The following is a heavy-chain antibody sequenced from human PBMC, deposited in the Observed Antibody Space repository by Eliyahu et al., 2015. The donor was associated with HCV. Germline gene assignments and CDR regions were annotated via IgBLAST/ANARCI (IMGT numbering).Heavy chain of an antibody. D-gene: IGHD3-22*01. CDR1: GYTFTGYY. J-gene: IGHJ1*01. CDR3: ASSHDSKLRALGYFQQ. Sequence: QVQLVQSGAEVKKPGXSVKVSCKASGYTFTGYYIHWVRQAPGXGLDWLGIXDPSGGTTTYAQKFQGRVTMTRDTSTSTVYMDLSSLRSEDTAVYYCASSHDSKLRALGYFQQWGQGTLVTVSS. CDR2: XDPSGGTT. V-gene: IGHV1-46*01.